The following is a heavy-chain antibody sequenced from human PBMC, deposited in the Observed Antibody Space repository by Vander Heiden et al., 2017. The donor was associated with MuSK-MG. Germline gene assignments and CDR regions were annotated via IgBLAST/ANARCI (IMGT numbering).Heavy chain of an antibody. CDR2: ISHSVGSGTT. Sequence: EVQLLESGGGLVQPGGSLRLSCAASGFPFSSYGMSWVRQAPGKGLEWVAAISHSVGSGTTYYADSVKGRFTISRDNSKNTRYLQMNSLGAEDTAVYYCAKATMANYYYYYGMDVWGQGTTVTVSS. V-gene: IGHV3-23*01. J-gene: IGHJ6*02. CDR3: AKATMANYYYYYGMDV. CDR1: GFPFSSYG.